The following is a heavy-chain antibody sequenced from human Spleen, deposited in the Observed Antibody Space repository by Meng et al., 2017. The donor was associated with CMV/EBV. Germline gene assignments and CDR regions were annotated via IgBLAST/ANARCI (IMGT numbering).Heavy chain of an antibody. V-gene: IGHV4-34*01. CDR3: AIRGASTYTTDFDY. D-gene: IGHD1-14*01. Sequence: SETLSRTCTVSGDSITNFYWSWIRQPPGKGLEWIGQINYSGSTNYNPPLKSRVTISLDTSKNQFSLKLSSVTAADTAVYYCAIRGASTYTTDFDYWGQGTLVTVSS. CDR1: GDSITNFY. J-gene: IGHJ4*02. CDR2: INYSGST.